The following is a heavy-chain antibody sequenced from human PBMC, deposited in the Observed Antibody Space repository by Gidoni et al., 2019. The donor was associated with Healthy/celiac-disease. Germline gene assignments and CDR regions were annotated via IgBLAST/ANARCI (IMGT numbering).Heavy chain of an antibody. CDR2: ISYDGSNK. Sequence: QVQLVESGGGVVQPGRSLRLSCAASGFTFSSYAMHWVRQAPGKGLEWGAVISYDGSNKYYADSVKGRFTISRDNSKNTLYLQMNSLRAEDTAVYYCARTPWFGETPLLAHDAFDIWGQGTMVTVSS. J-gene: IGHJ3*02. CDR1: GFTFSSYA. D-gene: IGHD3-10*01. V-gene: IGHV3-30-3*01. CDR3: ARTPWFGETPLLAHDAFDI.